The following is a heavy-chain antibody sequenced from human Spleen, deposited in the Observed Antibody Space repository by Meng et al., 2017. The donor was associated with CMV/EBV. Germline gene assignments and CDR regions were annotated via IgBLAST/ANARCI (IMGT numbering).Heavy chain of an antibody. V-gene: IGHV1-2*02. CDR3: ARANYYYGLEV. Sequence: ASVKVSCKASGYTLTGYYMHWVRQAPGQGLEWMGWINCKSGGTNYAQKFQGRVTMTGDTSISTAYMELSSLRSDDTAVYYCARANYYYGLEVWGQGTAVTVSS. CDR2: INCKSGGT. J-gene: IGHJ6*02. CDR1: GYTLTGYY.